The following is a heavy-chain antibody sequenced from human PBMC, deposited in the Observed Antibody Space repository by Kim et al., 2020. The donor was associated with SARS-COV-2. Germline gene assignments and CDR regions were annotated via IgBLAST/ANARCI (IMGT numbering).Heavy chain of an antibody. J-gene: IGHJ3*02. V-gene: IGHV3-9*01. D-gene: IGHD6-13*01. Sequence: GGSLRLSCAASGFTFGDYAMHWVRQAPGKGLEWVSGIRWNSGSIGYADSVKGRFTISRDNAKNSLYLQMNSLRAEDTALYYCASSSWLGGGAFDIWGQGTMVTVSS. CDR3: ASSSWLGGGAFDI. CDR1: GFTFGDYA. CDR2: IRWNSGSI.